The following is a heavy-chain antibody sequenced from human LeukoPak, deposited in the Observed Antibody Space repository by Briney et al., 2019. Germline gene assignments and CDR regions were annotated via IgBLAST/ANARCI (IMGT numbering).Heavy chain of an antibody. D-gene: IGHD1-26*01. J-gene: IGHJ6*03. CDR1: GYTFTSYG. CDR2: ISAYNGNT. CDR3: ARDRQYSGSYYYYYMDV. V-gene: IGHV1-18*01. Sequence: ASVTVSCTASGYTFTSYGISWVRQAPGQGLEWMGWISAYNGNTNYAQKLQGRVTMTTDTSTSTAYMELRSLRSDDTAVYYCARDRQYSGSYYYYYMDVWGKGTTVTVSS.